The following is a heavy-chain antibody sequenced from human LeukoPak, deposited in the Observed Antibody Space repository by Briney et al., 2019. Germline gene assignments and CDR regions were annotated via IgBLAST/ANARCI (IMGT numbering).Heavy chain of an antibody. CDR1: GDSVSSNY. CDR2: IYSSGTT. Sequence: SETLSLTCTVSGDSVSSNYWSWIRQPPGKGLEWIGYIYSSGTTNSNPSLKSRVTISVDTSKNQFSLKLRSVTAADTAVYYCARDQEGLDYWGQGTLVTVSS. J-gene: IGHJ4*02. V-gene: IGHV4-59*02. CDR3: ARDQEGLDY.